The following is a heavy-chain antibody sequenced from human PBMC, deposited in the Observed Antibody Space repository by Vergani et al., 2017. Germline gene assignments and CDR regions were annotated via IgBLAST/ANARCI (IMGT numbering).Heavy chain of an antibody. D-gene: IGHD1-26*01. J-gene: IGHJ6*02. CDR2: ISFDGSNK. CDR3: AKDRGSSDYYYYYCMDV. Sequence: QVQLVESGGGVVQPGRSLRLSCATSGFTFSSYGMHWVRQTPGKGLEWVAVISFDGSNKYYADSVKGRLTLSRDNSKNTLYLQMNSLRAEDTALYYCAKDRGSSDYYYYYCMDVWGQGTTVTVSS. V-gene: IGHV3-30*18. CDR1: GFTFSSYG.